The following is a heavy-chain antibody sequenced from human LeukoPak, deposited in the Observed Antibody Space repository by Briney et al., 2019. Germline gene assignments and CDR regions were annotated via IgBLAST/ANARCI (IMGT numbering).Heavy chain of an antibody. CDR2: VYYTGAS. CDR1: GGSISSSSYY. CDR3: ARGAPPQN. Sequence: PSETLSLACTVSGGSISSSSYYWGWIRQPPGKGLEWIGSVYYTGASYYNPSLKSRVTISIDTSKNHFSLNLTSVTAADTAVYYCARGAPPQNWGQGALVTVSS. J-gene: IGHJ4*02. V-gene: IGHV4-39*07.